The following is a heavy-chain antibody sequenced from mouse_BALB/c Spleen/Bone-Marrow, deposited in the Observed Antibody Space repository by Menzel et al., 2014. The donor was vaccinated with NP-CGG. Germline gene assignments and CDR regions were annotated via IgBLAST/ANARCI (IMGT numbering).Heavy chain of an antibody. J-gene: IGHJ4*01. CDR1: GFSLTSYG. V-gene: IGHV2-4*02. CDR3: ARKAYYYAMDY. Sequence: QVQLQQPGPGLVQPSQSLSITCTVSGFSLTSYGVHWVRRPPGKGLEWLGVIWSGGSTDYNAAFISRLSISKDNSKSQVFFKMNSLQADDTAMYYCARKAYYYAMDYWGQGTSVTVSS. CDR2: IWSGGST.